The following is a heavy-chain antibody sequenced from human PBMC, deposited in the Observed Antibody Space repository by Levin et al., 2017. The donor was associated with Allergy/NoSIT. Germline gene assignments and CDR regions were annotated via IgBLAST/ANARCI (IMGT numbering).Heavy chain of an antibody. CDR1: GYSFADHW. V-gene: IGHV5-51*01. J-gene: IGHJ5*02. CDR2: IYPDDSDT. D-gene: IGHD2/OR15-2a*01. CDR3: ARIRQGYCTSNTCYSFDP. Sequence: PGGSLRLSCKASGYSFADHWIGWVRQMPGKGLEWMGFIYPDDSDTTYSPSFKGQVTISADKSISTAYLQWSSLKASDTAIYYCARIRQGYCTSNTCYSFDPWGQGTLVTVSS.